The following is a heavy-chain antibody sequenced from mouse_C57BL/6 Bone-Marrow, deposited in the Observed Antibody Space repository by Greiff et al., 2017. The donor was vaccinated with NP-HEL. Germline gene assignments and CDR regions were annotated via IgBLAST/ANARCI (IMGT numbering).Heavy chain of an antibody. D-gene: IGHD1-1*01. V-gene: IGHV1-81*01. J-gene: IGHJ3*01. Sequence: QVQLQQSGAELARPGASVKLSCKASGYTFTSYGISWVKQRTGQGLEWIGEIYPRSGNTYYNEKFKGKATLTADKASSTAYMELRSLTSEDSAVYFCARRLRTGFAYWGQGTLVTVSA. CDR2: IYPRSGNT. CDR3: ARRLRTGFAY. CDR1: GYTFTSYG.